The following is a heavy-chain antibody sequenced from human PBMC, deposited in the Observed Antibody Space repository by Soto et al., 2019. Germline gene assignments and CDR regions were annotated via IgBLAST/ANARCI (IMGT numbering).Heavy chain of an antibody. V-gene: IGHV1-18*01. CDR2: IKAYSGNT. CDR3: EIADYGDDDY. D-gene: IGHD4-17*01. Sequence: QLQLVQSGAEAKKPGASVKVSCKASGYTFPTSTISWVRQAPGQGLEWMGWIKAYSGNTNYAQKLQGRVTMTTDTSTNTAYLELRSLTTGDTAIYYCEIADYGDDDYWGEGSLFTVSS. CDR1: GYTFPTST. J-gene: IGHJ4*02.